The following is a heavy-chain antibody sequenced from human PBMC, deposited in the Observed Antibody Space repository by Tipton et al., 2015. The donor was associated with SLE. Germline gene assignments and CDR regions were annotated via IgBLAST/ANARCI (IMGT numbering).Heavy chain of an antibody. Sequence: TLSLTCAVYGGSFSGYYWSWIRQPPGKGLEWIGEINHSGSTNYNPSLKSRVTISVDTSKNQFSLKLSSVTAADTAVYYCAREWLLGPFDYWGQGTLVTVSS. D-gene: IGHD3-3*01. CDR3: AREWLLGPFDY. CDR1: GGSFSGYY. J-gene: IGHJ4*02. V-gene: IGHV4-34*01. CDR2: INHSGST.